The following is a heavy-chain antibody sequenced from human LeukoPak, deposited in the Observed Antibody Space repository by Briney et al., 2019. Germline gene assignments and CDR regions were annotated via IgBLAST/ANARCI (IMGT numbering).Heavy chain of an antibody. V-gene: IGHV4-34*01. D-gene: IGHD5-24*01. CDR1: GGSFSGYY. Sequence: PSETLSLTCAVYGGSFSGYYWSWIRQPPGKGLEWIGEINHSGSTNYNPSLKSRVTISVDTSKNQFSLKLSSVTAADTAVYYCARKEDGYSFDYWGQGTLVTVSS. J-gene: IGHJ4*02. CDR2: INHSGST. CDR3: ARKEDGYSFDY.